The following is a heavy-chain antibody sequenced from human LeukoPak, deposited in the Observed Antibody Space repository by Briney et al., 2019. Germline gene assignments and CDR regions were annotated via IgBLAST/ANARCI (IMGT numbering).Heavy chain of an antibody. J-gene: IGHJ4*02. CDR3: ARRKSYCSGGSCYFDY. CDR2: INHSGST. D-gene: IGHD2-15*01. Sequence: PSETLSLTCAVYGGSFSGYYWSWIRRPPGKGLEWIGEINHSGSTNYNPSLKSRVTISVDTSKNQFSLKLSSVTAADTAVYYCARRKSYCSGGSCYFDYWGQGTLVTVSS. CDR1: GGSFSGYY. V-gene: IGHV4-34*01.